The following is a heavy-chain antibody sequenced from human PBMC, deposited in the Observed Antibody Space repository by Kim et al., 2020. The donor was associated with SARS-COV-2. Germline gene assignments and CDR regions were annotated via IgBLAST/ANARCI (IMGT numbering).Heavy chain of an antibody. V-gene: IGHV4-59*01. D-gene: IGHD3-16*01. CDR1: GGSISSYY. J-gene: IGHJ3*02. CDR3: ARAGPWGPFDI. Sequence: SETLSLTCTVSGGSISSYYWSWIRQPPGKGLEWIGYIYYSGSTNYNPSLKSRVTISVDTSKNQFSLKLSSVTAADTAVYYCARAGPWGPFDIWGQGTMVTVSS. CDR2: IYYSGST.